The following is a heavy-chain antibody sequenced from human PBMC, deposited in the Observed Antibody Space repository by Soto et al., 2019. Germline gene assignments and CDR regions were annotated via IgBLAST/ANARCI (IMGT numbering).Heavy chain of an antibody. V-gene: IGHV5-51*01. CDR3: ARQGITGTQGAFDI. D-gene: IGHD1-7*01. J-gene: IGHJ3*02. Sequence: VRQMPGKGLEWMGIIYPGDSDTRYSPSFQGQVTISADKSISTAYLQWSSLKASDTAMYYCARQGITGTQGAFDIWGQGTMVTVSS. CDR2: IYPGDSDT.